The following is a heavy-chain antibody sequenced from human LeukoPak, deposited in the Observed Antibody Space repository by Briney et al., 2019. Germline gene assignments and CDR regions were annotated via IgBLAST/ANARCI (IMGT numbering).Heavy chain of an antibody. CDR1: GGSISSSSYY. Sequence: SETLSLTCTVSGGSISSSSYYWGWIRQPPGKGLEWIGSIYYSGSAYYNPSLKSRVTISVDTSKNQFSLKLSSVTAADTAVYYCAREGTGGDYDYWGQGTLVTVSS. D-gene: IGHD4-17*01. V-gene: IGHV4-39*07. CDR3: AREGTGGDYDY. CDR2: IYYSGSA. J-gene: IGHJ4*02.